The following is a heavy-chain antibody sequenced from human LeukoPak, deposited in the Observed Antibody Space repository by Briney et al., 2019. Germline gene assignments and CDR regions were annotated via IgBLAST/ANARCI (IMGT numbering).Heavy chain of an antibody. CDR1: GGSISSHS. CDR2: ISYTGST. CDR3: ARVLLLGNDGWRGYFDY. V-gene: IGHV4-59*11. J-gene: IGHJ4*02. D-gene: IGHD1-1*01. Sequence: PSETLSLTCTVSGGSISSHSWSWIRQPPGKGLEWIGYISYTGSTNYNPSLKSRVTISLDTSKNQISLKLNSVIAADTAVYYCARVLLLGNDGWRGYFDYWGQGTLVTVSS.